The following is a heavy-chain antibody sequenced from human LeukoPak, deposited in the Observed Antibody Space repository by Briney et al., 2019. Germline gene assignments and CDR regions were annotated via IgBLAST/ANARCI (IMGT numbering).Heavy chain of an antibody. Sequence: SETLSLTCAVYGGSFSGYYWSWIRQPPGKGLEWIGEINHSGSTNYNPSLKSRVTISVDTSKNQFSLKLSSVTAADTAVYYCASVVVVAATSRAEYFQHWGQGTPVTVSS. J-gene: IGHJ1*01. CDR2: INHSGST. D-gene: IGHD2-15*01. CDR1: GGSFSGYY. CDR3: ASVVVVAATSRAEYFQH. V-gene: IGHV4-34*01.